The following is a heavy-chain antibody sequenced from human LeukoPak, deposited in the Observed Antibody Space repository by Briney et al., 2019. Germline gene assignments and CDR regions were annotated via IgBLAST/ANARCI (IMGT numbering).Heavy chain of an antibody. Sequence: GASVKVSCKASGYTFTSYYMHWVRQAPGQGLEWMGIINPSGGSTSYAQKFQGRVTMTRDTSTSTVYMELSSLRSEDTAVYYCARLKSYYDSSGYPADGMDVWGQGTTVTVSS. V-gene: IGHV1-46*01. CDR3: ARLKSYYDSSGYPADGMDV. D-gene: IGHD3-22*01. CDR1: GYTFTSYY. CDR2: INPSGGST. J-gene: IGHJ6*02.